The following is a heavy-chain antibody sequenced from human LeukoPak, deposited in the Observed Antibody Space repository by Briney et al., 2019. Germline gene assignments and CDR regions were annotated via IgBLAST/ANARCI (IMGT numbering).Heavy chain of an antibody. CDR1: GFTFSSYE. V-gene: IGHV3-48*03. J-gene: IGHJ4*02. CDR3: ARPPHSGSYYYFAY. D-gene: IGHD1-26*01. Sequence: GGSLRLSCAASGFTFSSYEMNWVRQAPGKGLEWVSYISSSGTIIYYADSVKGRFTISRDNAKNSLYLQMNSLRAEDTAVYYCARPPHSGSYYYFAYWGQGTLVTVSS. CDR2: ISSSGTII.